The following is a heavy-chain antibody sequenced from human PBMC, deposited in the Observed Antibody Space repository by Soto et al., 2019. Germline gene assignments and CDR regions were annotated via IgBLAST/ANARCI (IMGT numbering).Heavy chain of an antibody. CDR2: IWYDGTNK. V-gene: IGHV3-33*01. D-gene: IGHD6-19*01. CDR1: GFSFSNYG. Sequence: PGGSLRLSCVASGFSFSNYGMHWVRQAPGKGLEWVAVIWYDGTNKYYGDSVKGRFTISRDNSKNTLYLEMNSLRAGDTAVYYCATEPPPRGWYKQALVFHYWGQGTLFTVSS. J-gene: IGHJ4*02. CDR3: ATEPPPRGWYKQALVFHY.